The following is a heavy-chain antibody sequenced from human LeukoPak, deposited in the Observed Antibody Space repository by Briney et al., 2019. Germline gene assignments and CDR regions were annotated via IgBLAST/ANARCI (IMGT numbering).Heavy chain of an antibody. CDR1: GASISSGDFD. J-gene: IGHJ1*01. Sequence: SQTLSLTCTVSGASISSGDFDWGWIPQPPGMGREWVGYIYYSGSTYYNPSLTSRVTISVDTSKNLFSLKLSSVTAADTAVYYSARVRFGHSYLNSCGQGILVTVSS. CDR2: IYYSGST. V-gene: IGHV4-30-4*08. CDR3: ARVRFGHSYLNS. D-gene: IGHD3-10*01.